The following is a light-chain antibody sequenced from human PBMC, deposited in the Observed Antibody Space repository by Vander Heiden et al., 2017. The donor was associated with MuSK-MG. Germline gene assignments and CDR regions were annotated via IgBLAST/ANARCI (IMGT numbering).Light chain of an antibody. V-gene: IGLV2-8*01. J-gene: IGLJ3*02. CDR1: SSDVGGHDY. CDR3: SSYAGSNIGV. Sequence: QSALTQPPSASGSPAQSVTISCTGTSSDVGGHDYVSWYQQHPGKAPQLMMYEVIKRPSGVPDRFSGSKSSNTDSLTVSGLQAEDEADDYCSSYAGSNIGVFGGGTKLTV. CDR2: EVI.